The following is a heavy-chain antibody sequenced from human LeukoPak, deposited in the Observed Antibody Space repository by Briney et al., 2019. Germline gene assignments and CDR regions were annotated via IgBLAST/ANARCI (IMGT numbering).Heavy chain of an antibody. CDR3: ARGGGNCLDY. Sequence: GRSLRLSCAASGCTFSSYAMHWVRQAPGKGLEGVGVISYDGSNKYYADSLKGRFTISRDNSKNTLYMQMNSLGAEDTAVYYCARGGGNCLDYWGQGTLVAVSS. CDR1: GCTFSSYA. V-gene: IGHV3-30-3*01. CDR2: ISYDGSNK. J-gene: IGHJ4*02. D-gene: IGHD3-16*01.